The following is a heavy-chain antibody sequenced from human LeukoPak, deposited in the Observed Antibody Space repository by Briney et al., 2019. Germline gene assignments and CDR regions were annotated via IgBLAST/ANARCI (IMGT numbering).Heavy chain of an antibody. Sequence: SETLSLICAVYGGSFSGYYWSWIRQPPGKGREWMVEINHSGSTNYNTSLKSRVTISVDTSKNQFSLKLSSVTAADTAFYYCARGNDFYGSGRQSYFDPWGQGALVTVSS. J-gene: IGHJ5*02. D-gene: IGHD3-10*01. V-gene: IGHV4-34*01. CDR1: GGSFSGYY. CDR2: INHSGST. CDR3: ARGNDFYGSGRQSYFDP.